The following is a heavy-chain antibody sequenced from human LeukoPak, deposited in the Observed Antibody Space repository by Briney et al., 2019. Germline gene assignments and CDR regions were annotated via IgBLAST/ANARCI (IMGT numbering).Heavy chain of an antibody. CDR2: IKQDGSET. CDR3: ARENTAVPGGDC. J-gene: IGHJ4*02. CDR1: GFSISSYW. Sequence: GGSLRLSRAASGFSISSYWMSWVRQAPGKGLEWVANIKQDGSETYYVDSVKGRFTISRDNAKNSVYLQINSLRVEDTAVYFCARENTAVPGGDCWGQGTLVTVSS. D-gene: IGHD4-23*01. V-gene: IGHV3-7*01.